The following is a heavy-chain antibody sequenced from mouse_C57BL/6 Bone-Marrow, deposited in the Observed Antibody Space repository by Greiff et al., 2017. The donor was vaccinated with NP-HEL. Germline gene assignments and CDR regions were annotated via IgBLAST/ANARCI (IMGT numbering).Heavy chain of an antibody. D-gene: IGHD1-1*01. V-gene: IGHV1-9*01. CDR3: ARDTTVVARDYYAMDY. CDR2: ILPGSGST. Sequence: QVQLQQSGAELMKPGASVKLSCKATGYTFTGYWIEWVKQRPGHGLEWIGEILPGSGSTNYNEKFKGKVTFTADTSSNTAYMQLSSLTTEDSAISYCARDTTVVARDYYAMDYWGQGTSVTVSS. J-gene: IGHJ4*01. CDR1: GYTFTGYW.